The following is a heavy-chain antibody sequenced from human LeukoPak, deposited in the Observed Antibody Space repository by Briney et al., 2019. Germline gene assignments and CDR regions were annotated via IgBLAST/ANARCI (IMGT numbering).Heavy chain of an antibody. V-gene: IGHV4-4*07. CDR1: GDSITSSY. Sequence: PSETLSLTCTVSGDSITSSYWSWIRQPAGKGLEYIRRIYISGSTNYNPSLKSRVTMSLDTSKNQFSLKLSSVTAADTAVYYCSREREQVAAIRFDYWGRGTLVTVSS. CDR2: IYISGST. J-gene: IGHJ4*02. D-gene: IGHD5-12*01. CDR3: SREREQVAAIRFDY.